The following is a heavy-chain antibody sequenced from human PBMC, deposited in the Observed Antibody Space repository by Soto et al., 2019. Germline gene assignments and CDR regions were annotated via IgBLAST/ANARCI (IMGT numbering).Heavy chain of an antibody. CDR3: APLSPSGAGYYTMDV. V-gene: IGHV3-23*01. J-gene: IGHJ6*02. CDR2: ISGVGAST. Sequence: EVQLLESGGNLVQPGGSLRLSCAASGFTCSSYAISWVRQAPGKWLEWVAAISGVGASTYYADSVKGRFTISRDNFKNTVDLQMNSLIAEDTAVYYCAPLSPSGAGYYTMDVWGQGTTVTVSS. CDR1: GFTCSSYA. D-gene: IGHD6-6*01.